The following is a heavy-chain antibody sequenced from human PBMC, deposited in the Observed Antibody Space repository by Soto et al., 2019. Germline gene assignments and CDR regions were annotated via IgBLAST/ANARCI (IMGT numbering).Heavy chain of an antibody. CDR3: EGADGFLEWLLYRDIYFDY. D-gene: IGHD3-3*01. Sequence: SETLSLTCAVSGYSISSGYYWGWIRQPPGKGLEWIGSIYHSGSTYYNPSLKSRVTISVDTSKNQFSLKLSSVTAADTAVYYCEGADGFLEWLLYRDIYFDYWGQGTLVTVSS. V-gene: IGHV4-38-2*01. J-gene: IGHJ4*02. CDR2: IYHSGST. CDR1: GYSISSGYY.